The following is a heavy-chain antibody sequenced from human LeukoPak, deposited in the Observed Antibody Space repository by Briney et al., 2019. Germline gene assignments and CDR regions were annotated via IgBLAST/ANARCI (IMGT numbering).Heavy chain of an antibody. Sequence: SETLSLTCNVSGVSISTHYWSWIRQSPGKGLEWIGYIYHNGITNYNPSLKSRVTISIDTSKNEFSLKLTSVIAADTAVYYCARASRSTVTTYYYYYYMDVWGKGTTVTISS. D-gene: IGHD4-17*01. CDR3: ARASRSTVTTYYYYYYMDV. CDR1: GVSISTHY. V-gene: IGHV4-59*11. CDR2: IYHNGIT. J-gene: IGHJ6*03.